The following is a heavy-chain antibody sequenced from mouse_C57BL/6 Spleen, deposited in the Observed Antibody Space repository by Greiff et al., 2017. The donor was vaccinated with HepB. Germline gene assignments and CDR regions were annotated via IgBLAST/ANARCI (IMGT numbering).Heavy chain of an antibody. Sequence: VQLQQSGPGLVQPSQSLSITCTVSGFSLTSYGVHWVRQSPGKGLEWLGVIWSGGSTDYNAAFISRLSISKDNSKSQVFFKMNSLQADDTAIYYRAPHYYGYHYYAMDYWGQGTSVTVSS. CDR2: IWSGGST. V-gene: IGHV2-2*01. CDR3: APHYYGYHYYAMDY. J-gene: IGHJ4*01. D-gene: IGHD1-2*01. CDR1: GFSLTSYG.